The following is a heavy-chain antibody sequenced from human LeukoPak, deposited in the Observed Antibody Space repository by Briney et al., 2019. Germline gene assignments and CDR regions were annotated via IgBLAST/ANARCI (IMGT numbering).Heavy chain of an antibody. V-gene: IGHV4-59*01. CDR1: GGSISSYY. D-gene: IGHD2-15*01. CDR2: IDYSGST. CDR3: ARGPLYCSGGSCYSTHDAFDI. J-gene: IGHJ3*02. Sequence: SETLSLTCTVSGGSISSYYWSWIRQPPGKGLEWIGYIDYSGSTNYNPSLKSRVTISVDTSKNQFSLKLSSVTAADTAVYYCARGPLYCSGGSCYSTHDAFDIWGQGTMVTVSS.